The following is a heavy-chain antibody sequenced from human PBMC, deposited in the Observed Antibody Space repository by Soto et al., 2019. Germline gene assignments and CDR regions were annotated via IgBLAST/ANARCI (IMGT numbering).Heavy chain of an antibody. CDR2: ISHSGRT. Sequence: QLQLQESGSGLVKPSQTLSLTCAVSGGSISSGGYSWSWIRQPPGKGLEWIGYISHSGRTYYNPSLNSRVTMSVDRSNDRFSLKLSALTAADTAVYYCAGEGSRKYGRDVWGHRATVTVSS. J-gene: IGHJ6*02. V-gene: IGHV4-30-2*01. CDR3: AGEGSRKYGRDV. CDR1: GGSISSGGYS.